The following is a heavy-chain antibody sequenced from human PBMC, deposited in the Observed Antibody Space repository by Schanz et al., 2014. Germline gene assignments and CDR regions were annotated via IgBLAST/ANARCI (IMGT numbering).Heavy chain of an antibody. CDR1: GGSISRYY. V-gene: IGHV4-59*08. J-gene: IGHJ6*02. CDR3: ARLNYDSSRHPYYYGLDV. D-gene: IGHD3-22*01. Sequence: QVQLQESGPGLVKPSETLSLTCTVSGGSISRYYWNWIRQPPGKGLEWIGYVYYTGSTNYNPSLGSRVPISVATSKTQFSLKLPSVTAADTAVYYCARLNYDSSRHPYYYGLDVWGQGTTVTVSS. CDR2: VYYTGST.